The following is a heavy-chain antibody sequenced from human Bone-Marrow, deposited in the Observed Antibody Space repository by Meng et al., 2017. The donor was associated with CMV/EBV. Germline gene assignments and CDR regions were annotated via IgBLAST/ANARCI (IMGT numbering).Heavy chain of an antibody. CDR1: GFTFSSYG. V-gene: IGHV3-30*02. Sequence: GESLKISCAASGFTFSSYGMHWVRQAPGKGLEWVAFIRYDGSNKYYADSVKGRFTISRDNSKNTLYLQMNSLRAEDTAVYYCAKGSSPLLRYYFDYWGQGTRVTGYS. J-gene: IGHJ4*02. D-gene: IGHD6-6*01. CDR3: AKGSSPLLRYYFDY. CDR2: IRYDGSNK.